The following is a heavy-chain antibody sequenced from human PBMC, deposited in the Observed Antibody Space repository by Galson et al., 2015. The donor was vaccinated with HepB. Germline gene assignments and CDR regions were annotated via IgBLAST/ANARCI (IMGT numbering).Heavy chain of an antibody. V-gene: IGHV4-39*01. Sequence: SDTLSLTCTVAGGSISSSSYYWAWLRKPPGQVLEWIGSFYYTGNTDYHPSLKSRVNISEDTSKNQFSLKLNSVTAADTAVYYTARHESESKTYAADNWGQGTLVTVSS. CDR3: ARHESESKTYAADN. D-gene: IGHD2-2*01. J-gene: IGHJ4*02. CDR2: FYYTGNT. CDR1: GGSISSSSYY.